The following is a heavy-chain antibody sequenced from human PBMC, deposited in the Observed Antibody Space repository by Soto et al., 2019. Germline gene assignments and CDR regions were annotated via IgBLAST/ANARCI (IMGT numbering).Heavy chain of an antibody. V-gene: IGHV3-74*01. CDR3: ARDFGHTGGTRTYYYYYYGMDV. CDR1: GFTFSSYW. Sequence: EVQLVESGGGLVQPGGSLRLSCAASGFTFSSYWMHWVRQAPGKGLVWVSRINSDGSSTSYADSVKGRFTISRDNAKNTLYLQMNSLRAEDTAVYYCARDFGHTGGTRTYYYYYYGMDVWGQGTTVTVSS. J-gene: IGHJ6*02. CDR2: INSDGSST. D-gene: IGHD1-1*01.